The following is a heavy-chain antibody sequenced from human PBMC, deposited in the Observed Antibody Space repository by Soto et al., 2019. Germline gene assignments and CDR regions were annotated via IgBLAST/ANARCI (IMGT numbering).Heavy chain of an antibody. J-gene: IGHJ5*02. CDR3: ARLGGDYSRGVPNEGGNCFDH. V-gene: IGHV5-51*01. CDR2: IYPGDSDA. Sequence: PGESLKISCKGSGYSFPSYWIGWVRQMPGKGLEWVGIIYPGDSDARYSPSFQGQVTISADKSISTAYLQWSSLKASDTAMYYCARLGGDYSRGVPNEGGNCFDHWGPGTLVTVFS. D-gene: IGHD6-13*01. CDR1: GYSFPSYW.